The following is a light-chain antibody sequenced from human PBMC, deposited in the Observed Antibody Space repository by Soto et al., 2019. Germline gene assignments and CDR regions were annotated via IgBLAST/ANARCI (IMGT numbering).Light chain of an antibody. Sequence: EIVMTQSPANLSVSPGERATLSCRASQSVSSNLAWYQQKPGQGPRLLIYGASTRATSIPARFSGSGSGTEFILTINSLQTVHVAVYRCQQFNKVPTYTFGQGTKLEIK. CDR3: QQFNKVPTYT. CDR2: GAS. J-gene: IGKJ2*01. V-gene: IGKV3-15*01. CDR1: QSVSSN.